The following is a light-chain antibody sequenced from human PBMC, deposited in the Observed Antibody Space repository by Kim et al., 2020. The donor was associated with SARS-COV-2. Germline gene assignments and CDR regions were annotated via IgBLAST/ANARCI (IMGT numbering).Light chain of an antibody. CDR3: GTWDSSLSVVV. V-gene: IGLV1-51*01. CDR1: SSSSGNNY. Sequence: GQKVTISCSVSSSSSGNNYVSWYRQLPGTAPRLVIYDNNKRPSGIPDRFSGSKSGTSATLGITGLQTGDEADYYCGTWDSSLSVVVFGGGTQLTVL. J-gene: IGLJ2*01. CDR2: DNN.